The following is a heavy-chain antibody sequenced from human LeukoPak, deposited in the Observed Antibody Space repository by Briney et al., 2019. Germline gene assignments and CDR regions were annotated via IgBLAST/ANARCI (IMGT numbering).Heavy chain of an antibody. D-gene: IGHD3-22*01. CDR2: ISAFNGNT. CDR1: NYTFISYG. J-gene: IGHJ4*02. Sequence: VASVKVSCKTSNYTFISYGMSWVRQAPGQGLEWMGWISAFNGNTNYAQKFQGRVTMTTDTSTSTGYLEVRSLRVDDTAVYYCARELRGTYYYESSGSDYWGQGTLVTVSS. CDR3: ARELRGTYYYESSGSDY. V-gene: IGHV1-18*01.